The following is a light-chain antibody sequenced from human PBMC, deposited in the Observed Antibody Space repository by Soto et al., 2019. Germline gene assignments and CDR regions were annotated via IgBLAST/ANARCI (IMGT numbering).Light chain of an antibody. CDR1: QSVSTS. V-gene: IGKV3-11*01. CDR2: DAS. CDR3: QVRDVWPS. J-gene: IGKJ1*01. Sequence: IVLTQSPATLSLSPGERAALSCRASQSVSTSLAWYQHKPGQAPRLFIYDASKRAPGIPARFSGSGSGTDFTLTISSLEDEDFAVYYCQVRDVWPSFGQGTKVDI.